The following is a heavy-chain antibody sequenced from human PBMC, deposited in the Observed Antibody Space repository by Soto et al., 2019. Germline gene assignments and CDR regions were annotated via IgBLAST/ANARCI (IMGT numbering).Heavy chain of an antibody. D-gene: IGHD6-19*01. CDR2: IYHGST. V-gene: IGHV4-30-2*01. CDR1: GGSISSGGYS. CDR3: ARAGGLGAVAVDY. Sequence: QLQLQESGSGLVKPSQTLSLTCAVSGGSISSGGYSWSWIRQPPGKGLEWIGYIYHGSTYYNPSRKSRVPXSXDXXTTQFSLRLSSVTAADTAVYYCARAGGLGAVAVDYWGQGTLVTVSS. J-gene: IGHJ4*02.